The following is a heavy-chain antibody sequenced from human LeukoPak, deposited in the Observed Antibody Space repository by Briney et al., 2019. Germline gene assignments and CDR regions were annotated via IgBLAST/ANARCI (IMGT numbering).Heavy chain of an antibody. CDR2: IIPILGIA. Sequence: GASVKVSCKASGGTFSSYAISWVRQAPGQGLEWMGRIIPILGIANYAQKFQGRVTITADKSTSTAYMELSSLRSEDTAVYYCARGQKSQRVYYYGMDVWGQGTTVTVSS. J-gene: IGHJ6*02. V-gene: IGHV1-69*04. CDR1: GGTFSSYA. CDR3: ARGQKSQRVYYYGMDV.